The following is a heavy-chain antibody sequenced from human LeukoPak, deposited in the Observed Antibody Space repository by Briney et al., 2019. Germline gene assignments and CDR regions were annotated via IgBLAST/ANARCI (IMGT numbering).Heavy chain of an antibody. CDR1: GYTFTSYG. Sequence: GASVKVSCKASGYTFTSYGISWVRQAPGQGLEWMGWIRAYNGNTNYAQKLQGRVTMTTDTSTSTAYMELRSLRSDDTAVYYCARDHAEYSSSLIDYWGQGTLVTVSS. J-gene: IGHJ4*02. CDR3: ARDHAEYSSSLIDY. CDR2: IRAYNGNT. V-gene: IGHV1-18*01. D-gene: IGHD6-6*01.